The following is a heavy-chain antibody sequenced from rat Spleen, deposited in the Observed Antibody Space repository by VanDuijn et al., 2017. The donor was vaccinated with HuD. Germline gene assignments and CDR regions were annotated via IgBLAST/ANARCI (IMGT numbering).Heavy chain of an antibody. V-gene: IGHV5-31*01. J-gene: IGHJ4*01. CDR3: ARPFFPNYVMDA. CDR1: GFTFNNYW. CDR2: ITHIGGTS. Sequence: EVQLVESGGGLVQPGRSLKLSCEASGFTFNNYWMTWIRQAPGKGLEWVATITHIGGTSYYPDSVKGRFTISREDGRSTLYLQMNSLRSEDTATYYCARPFFPNYVMDAWGQGASVTVSS.